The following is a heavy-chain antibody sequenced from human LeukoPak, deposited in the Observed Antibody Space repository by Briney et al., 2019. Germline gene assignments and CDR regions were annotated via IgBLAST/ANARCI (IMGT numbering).Heavy chain of an antibody. CDR1: GSSFTSYW. Sequence: GASLQISCKGSGSSFTSYWIGWVRQLPGKGLEWMGIIYPGDSDTRYSPSFQGQVTISADKSISTASLQWSSLKASDTAIYYCARFSHSSGWFTGYFDYWGQGTLVTVSS. J-gene: IGHJ4*02. CDR3: ARFSHSSGWFTGYFDY. V-gene: IGHV5-51*01. CDR2: IYPGDSDT. D-gene: IGHD6-19*01.